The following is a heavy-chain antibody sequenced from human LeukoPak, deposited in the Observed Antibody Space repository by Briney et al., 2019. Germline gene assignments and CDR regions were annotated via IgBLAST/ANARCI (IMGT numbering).Heavy chain of an antibody. J-gene: IGHJ5*02. CDR3: VKGSSTTTRHFDP. V-gene: IGHV3-23*03. CDR2: IDSGGSTT. D-gene: IGHD1-1*01. Sequence: GGSLRLSCVASGFIFSSYSMGWVRRGPGKGLEWVSLIDSGGSTTYFADSVKGRFTMSRDNFKNTLYLRMYRLRAEDTAVYYCVKGSSTTTRHFDPWGQGTPVTVSS. CDR1: GFIFSSYS.